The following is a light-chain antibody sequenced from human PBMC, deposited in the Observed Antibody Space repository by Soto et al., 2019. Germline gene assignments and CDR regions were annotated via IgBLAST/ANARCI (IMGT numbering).Light chain of an antibody. CDR3: QQYGNSLSIN. J-gene: IGKJ5*01. CDR2: GAS. CDR1: QTVSSNY. Sequence: EIVLTQSPGTLSLSPGERATLSCRATQTVSSNYLAWYQQKPGQAPRLLIYGASSRATGIPDRFSGSGSGTDFTLTISRLEPQDFAVYYCQQYGNSLSINFGQGTRLEIK. V-gene: IGKV3-20*01.